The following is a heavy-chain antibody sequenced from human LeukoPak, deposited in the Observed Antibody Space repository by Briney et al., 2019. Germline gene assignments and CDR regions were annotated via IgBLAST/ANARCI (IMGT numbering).Heavy chain of an antibody. Sequence: SGPTLVKPTQTLTLTCTFSGFSLSTSGVGVGWIRQPPGKALEWLALIYWDDDKRYSPSLKSRLTVTKDTSKNQVVLTMTNMDPVDTATYYCAHSYYYDSVHQFDYWGQGTLVTVSS. CDR2: IYWDDDK. CDR3: AHSYYYDSVHQFDY. CDR1: GFSLSTSGVG. V-gene: IGHV2-5*02. J-gene: IGHJ4*02. D-gene: IGHD3-22*01.